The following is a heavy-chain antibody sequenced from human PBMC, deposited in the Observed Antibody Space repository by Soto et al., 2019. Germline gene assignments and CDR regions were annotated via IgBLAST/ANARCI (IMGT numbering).Heavy chain of an antibody. Sequence: QVQLVESGGGVVQPGTSLRLSCVGSGFTFRSFVIHWVRQAPGKGLEWVALTSYDGSNTYYGDSVKGRFTTSRDNSRNTVDLQMDSLRLEDTALYYCARWGTTGGLDVWGQGPLVSVSS. D-gene: IGHD3-16*01. V-gene: IGHV3-30*19. J-gene: IGHJ4*02. CDR2: TSYDGSNT. CDR1: GFTFRSFV. CDR3: ARWGTTGGLDV.